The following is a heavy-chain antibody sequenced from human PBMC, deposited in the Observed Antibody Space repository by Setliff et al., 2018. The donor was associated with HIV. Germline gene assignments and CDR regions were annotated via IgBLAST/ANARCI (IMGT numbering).Heavy chain of an antibody. J-gene: IGHJ4*02. V-gene: IGHV3-15*01. D-gene: IGHD3-10*01. CDR2: IKKKTDGGTT. Sequence: GGSLRLSCAVSGFPFSNAWMSWVRQAPGKGLEWVGRIKKKTDGGTTDYAAPVKGRFTISRDDSKNTLYLQMDSLKTDDTAVYYCTTEVCLWFGEVLTLLSWGQGTLVTVSS. CDR3: TTEVCLWFGEVLTLLS. CDR1: GFPFSNAW.